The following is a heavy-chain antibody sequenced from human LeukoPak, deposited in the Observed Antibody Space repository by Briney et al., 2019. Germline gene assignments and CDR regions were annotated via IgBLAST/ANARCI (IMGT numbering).Heavy chain of an antibody. CDR3: ARAVRDRKYGYAFDI. CDR1: GNSISSGDNY. CDR2: IYTSGST. D-gene: IGHD4-17*01. J-gene: IGHJ3*02. V-gene: IGHV4-61*02. Sequence: SETLSLTCTVSGNSISSGDNYWSWIRQPAGKGLEWIGRIYTSGSTNYNPSLKSRVTISGDTSKNQFSLKLHSVTAADTAVYYCARAVRDRKYGYAFDIWGQGTMVTVSS.